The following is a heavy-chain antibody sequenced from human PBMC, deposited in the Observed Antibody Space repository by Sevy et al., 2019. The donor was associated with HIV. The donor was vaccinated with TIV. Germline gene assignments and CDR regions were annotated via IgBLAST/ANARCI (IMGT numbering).Heavy chain of an antibody. J-gene: IGHJ3*02. D-gene: IGHD3-22*01. CDR2: ISSSSSYI. Sequence: GGSLRLSCAASGFTFSSHSMNWVRQAPGKGLEWVSSISSSSSYIYYADSVKGRFTISRDNAKNSLYLQMNSLRAEDTAVYYCARDAALSNYYDSSGYPNAFDIWGQGTMVTVSS. CDR1: GFTFSSHS. CDR3: ARDAALSNYYDSSGYPNAFDI. V-gene: IGHV3-21*01.